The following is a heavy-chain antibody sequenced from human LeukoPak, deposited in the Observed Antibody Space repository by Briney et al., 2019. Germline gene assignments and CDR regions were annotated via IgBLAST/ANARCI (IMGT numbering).Heavy chain of an antibody. J-gene: IGHJ4*02. D-gene: IGHD3-3*01. Sequence: GGSLRLSCAASGFTFSSSAMSWVRQAPGKGLEWVSSISARGISTYYADSVKGRFTISRDNSKNTLYLQMNSLRGDDIGVYYCAKSFDFSDGHSPILTPFDSWGQGTLVSVSS. CDR2: ISARGIST. V-gene: IGHV3-23*01. CDR3: AKSFDFSDGHSPILTPFDS. CDR1: GFTFSSSA.